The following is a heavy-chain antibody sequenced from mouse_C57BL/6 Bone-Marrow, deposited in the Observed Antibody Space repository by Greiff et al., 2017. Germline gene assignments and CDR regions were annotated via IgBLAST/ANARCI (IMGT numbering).Heavy chain of an antibody. D-gene: IGHD6-1*01. Sequence: VQLQQSGAELVRPGASVKLSCKASGYTFTDYYINWVKQRPGQGLEWIARIYPGSGNTYYNEKFKGKATLTAEKSSSTAYMQLSSLTSEDSAVYFCAREGCPPFAYWGQGTLVTVSA. J-gene: IGHJ3*01. CDR1: GYTFTDYY. CDR2: IYPGSGNT. V-gene: IGHV1-76*01. CDR3: AREGCPPFAY.